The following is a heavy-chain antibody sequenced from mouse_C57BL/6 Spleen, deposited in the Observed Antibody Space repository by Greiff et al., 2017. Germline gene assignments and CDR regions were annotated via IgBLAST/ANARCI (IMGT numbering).Heavy chain of an antibody. J-gene: IGHJ4*01. CDR3: ARLYYGNLYAMDY. CDR2: IDPSDSET. CDR1: GYTFTSYW. D-gene: IGHD2-1*01. V-gene: IGHV1-52*01. Sequence: VQLQQPGAELVRPGSSVKLSCKASGYTFTSYWMHWVKQRPIQGLEWIGNIDPSDSETHYNQKFKDKATLTVDKSSSTAYMQLSSLTSEDSAVYYCARLYYGNLYAMDYWGQGTSVTVSS.